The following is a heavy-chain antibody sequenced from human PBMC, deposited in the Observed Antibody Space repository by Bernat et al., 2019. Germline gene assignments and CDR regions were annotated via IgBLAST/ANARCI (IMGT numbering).Heavy chain of an antibody. CDR2: INHSGST. CDR3: ARGHRGGYCSSTSCYTRYNWFDP. J-gene: IGHJ5*02. V-gene: IGHV4-34*01. Sequence: QVQLQQWGAGLLKPSETLSLTCAVYGGSFSGYYWSWIRQPPGKGLEWIGEINHSGSTNYNPSLKSRVTISVDTSKNQSSLKLSSVTAADTAVYYCARGHRGGYCSSTSCYTRYNWFDPWGQGTLVTVSS. D-gene: IGHD2-2*02. CDR1: GGSFSGYY.